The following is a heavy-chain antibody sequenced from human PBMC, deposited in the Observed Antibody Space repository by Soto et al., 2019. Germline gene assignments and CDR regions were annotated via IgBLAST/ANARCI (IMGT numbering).Heavy chain of an antibody. J-gene: IGHJ4*02. CDR2: IKSKTDGGTT. D-gene: IGHD3-16*02. Sequence: PGGSLRLSCAASGFTFSNAWMSWVRQAPGKGLEWVGRIKSKTDGGTTDYAAPVKGRFTISRDGSKNTLYLQMNSLKTEDTAVYYCTTERVSDYVWGSYRYTRTFDYWGQGTLVTVSS. CDR3: TTERVSDYVWGSYRYTRTFDY. CDR1: GFTFSNAW. V-gene: IGHV3-15*01.